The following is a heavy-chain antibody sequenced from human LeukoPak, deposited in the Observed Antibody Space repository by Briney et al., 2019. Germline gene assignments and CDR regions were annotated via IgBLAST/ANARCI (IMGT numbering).Heavy chain of an antibody. D-gene: IGHD5-12*01. V-gene: IGHV1-2*02. CDR2: INPNSGGT. CDR3: ARVGYSGYDYVGNWFDP. J-gene: IGHJ5*02. Sequence: GASVKVSCKASGYTFTGYYMHWVRQAPGQGLEWMGWINPNSGGTNYAQKLQGRVTITADESTSTAYMELSSLRSEDTAVYYCARVGYSGYDYVGNWFDPWGQGTLVTVSS. CDR1: GYTFTGYY.